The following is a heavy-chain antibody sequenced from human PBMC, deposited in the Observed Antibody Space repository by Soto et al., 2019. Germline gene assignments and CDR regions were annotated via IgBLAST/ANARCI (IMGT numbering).Heavy chain of an antibody. Sequence: QLQLQESGSGLVKPSQTLSLTCAVSGGSISSGGYSWSWIRQPPGKGLEWIGYIYHSGSTYYNPSLKSRVTIAEDRSKNQSSLKLSSVTAADTAVYYWARAPHPEHDIRGGWFDPWGQGTLVTVSS. D-gene: IGHD3-9*01. CDR1: GGSISSGGYS. CDR3: ARAPHPEHDIRGGWFDP. J-gene: IGHJ5*02. CDR2: IYHSGST. V-gene: IGHV4-30-2*01.